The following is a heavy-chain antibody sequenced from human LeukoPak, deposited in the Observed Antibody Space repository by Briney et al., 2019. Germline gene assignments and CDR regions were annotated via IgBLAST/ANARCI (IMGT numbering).Heavy chain of an antibody. J-gene: IGHJ5*02. CDR3: AKDLYVQGSPRVLRWFDP. CDR2: ISGSGGST. Sequence: SGGSLRLSCAASGFTFSSYAMSWVRQAPGKGLEWVSAISGSGGSTYYADSVKGRFTISRDNSKNTLYLQMNSLRAEDTAVYYCAKDLYVQGSPRVLRWFDPWGQGTLVTVSS. CDR1: GFTFSSYA. V-gene: IGHV3-23*01. D-gene: IGHD3-10*01.